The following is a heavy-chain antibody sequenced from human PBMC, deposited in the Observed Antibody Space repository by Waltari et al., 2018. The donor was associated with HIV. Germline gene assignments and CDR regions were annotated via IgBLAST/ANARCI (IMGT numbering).Heavy chain of an antibody. J-gene: IGHJ4*02. CDR1: GFTFSSYW. Sequence: EVQLVESGGGLVQPGGSLRLSCAASGFTFSSYWMSWVRQAPGKGLEWVANIKQDGSEKYYVDSVKGRFTISRDNAKNSLYLQMNSLRAEDTAVYYCARDPTAIVVVTAIMEGYFDYWGQGTLVTVSS. D-gene: IGHD2-21*02. V-gene: IGHV3-7*01. CDR2: IKQDGSEK. CDR3: ARDPTAIVVVTAIMEGYFDY.